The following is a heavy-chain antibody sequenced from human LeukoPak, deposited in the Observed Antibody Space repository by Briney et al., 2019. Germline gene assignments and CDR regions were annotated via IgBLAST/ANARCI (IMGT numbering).Heavy chain of an antibody. CDR3: ARHGGLLWFPWFDP. J-gene: IGHJ5*02. D-gene: IGHD3-10*01. CDR2: IYYSGST. Sequence: PSETLSLTCTVSGGSISSYYWSWIRQPPGKGLEWIGYIYYSGSTNYNPSLKSRVTISVDTSKNQFSLRLSSVTAADTAVYYCARHGGLLWFPWFDPWGQGTLVTVSS. CDR1: GGSISSYY. V-gene: IGHV4-59*08.